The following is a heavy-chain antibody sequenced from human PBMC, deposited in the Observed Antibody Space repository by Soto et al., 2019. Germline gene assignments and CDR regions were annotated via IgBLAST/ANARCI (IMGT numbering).Heavy chain of an antibody. J-gene: IGHJ6*02. CDR2: IYYSGST. CDR1: GGSISSGGYY. CDR3: ASDSYYDSMGSYGMDV. V-gene: IGHV4-31*03. D-gene: IGHD3-22*01. Sequence: QVQLQESGPGLVKPSQTLSLTCTVSGGSISSGGYYWSWIRQHPGKGLEWIGYIYYSGSTYYNPSLNSRVTISLDTSKNQFSLKLSSVTAADTAVYYCASDSYYDSMGSYGMDVWGQGTTVTVSS.